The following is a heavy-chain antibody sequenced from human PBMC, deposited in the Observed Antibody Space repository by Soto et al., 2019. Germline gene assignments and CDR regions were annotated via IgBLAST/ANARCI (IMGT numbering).Heavy chain of an antibody. CDR3: ARGRGGSYGGNSAHFDI. CDR2: IWYDGSKK. J-gene: IGHJ3*02. V-gene: IGHV3-33*01. D-gene: IGHD4-17*01. CDR1: GFTFSGFG. Sequence: QVQLVESGGGVVQPGTSLRLSCEASGFTFSGFGMHWVRQAPGKGLEWVAVIWYDGSKKYYADCVKGRFTISRDNSKNALYLQMNSLRAEDTAVYYCARGRGGSYGGNSAHFDIWGQGILVTVSS.